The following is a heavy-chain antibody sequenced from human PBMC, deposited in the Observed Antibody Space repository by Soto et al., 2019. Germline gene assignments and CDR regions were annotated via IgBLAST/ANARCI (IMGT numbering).Heavy chain of an antibody. D-gene: IGHD1-26*01. J-gene: IGHJ6*03. V-gene: IGHV1-18*01. CDR3: ARGIALGDSYYMDV. CDR2: VSAYNGVT. Sequence: QVHLVQSGAEVKEPGDSVKVSCKASGYTFTAYGINWVRQAPGQGLEWMGWVSAYNGVTNYAQKLHGRVAMTTDTSTKTAYMELRSLRPDDTAVYDCARGIALGDSYYMDVWGIGTTVTVSS. CDR1: GYTFTAYG.